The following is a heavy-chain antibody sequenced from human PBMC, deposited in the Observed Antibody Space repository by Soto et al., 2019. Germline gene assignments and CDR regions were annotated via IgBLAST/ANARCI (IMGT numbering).Heavy chain of an antibody. J-gene: IGHJ6*02. D-gene: IGHD2-15*01. CDR2: ISYDGSRK. CDR1: EFTFRIFA. CDR3: ARGYREDIEEVGGVRQGEYSMEV. Sequence: QVHLVESGGGVVQPGSSLRLSCAASEFTFRIFAMHWLRQSPGKGLEWVAVISYDGSRKADSVKGRFTVSRDNSWNTLYLQMNSLRAEDTTIYYCARGYREDIEEVGGVRQGEYSMEVGGQGTTVTVCS. V-gene: IGHV3-30-3*01.